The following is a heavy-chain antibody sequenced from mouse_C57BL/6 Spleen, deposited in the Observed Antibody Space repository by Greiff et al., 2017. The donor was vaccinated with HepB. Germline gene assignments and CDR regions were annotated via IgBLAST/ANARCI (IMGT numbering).Heavy chain of an antibody. D-gene: IGHD6-1*01. CDR1: GYTFTSYW. V-gene: IGHV1-69*01. J-gene: IGHJ4*01. CDR3: ARSVATGSYYAMDY. CDR2: IDPSDSYT. Sequence: QVQLQQPGAELVMPGASVKLSCKASGYTFTSYWMHWVKQRPGQGLEWIGEIDPSDSYTNYNQKFKGKSTLTVDKSSSTAYMQLSSLTSVDSAVYDCARSVATGSYYAMDYWGQGTSVTVSS.